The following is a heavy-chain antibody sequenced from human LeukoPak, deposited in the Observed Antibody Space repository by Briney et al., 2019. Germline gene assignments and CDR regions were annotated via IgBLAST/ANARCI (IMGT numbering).Heavy chain of an antibody. CDR2: IYYSGST. CDR1: GGSFSGYY. V-gene: IGHV4-30-4*08. D-gene: IGHD5-18*01. Sequence: SETLSLTCAVYGGSFSGYYWSWIRQPPGKGLEWIGYIYYSGSTYYNPSLKSRVTISVDTSKNQFSLKLSSVTAADTAVYYCARRGYSYGGYWYFDLWGRGTLVTVSS. J-gene: IGHJ2*01. CDR3: ARRGYSYGGYWYFDL.